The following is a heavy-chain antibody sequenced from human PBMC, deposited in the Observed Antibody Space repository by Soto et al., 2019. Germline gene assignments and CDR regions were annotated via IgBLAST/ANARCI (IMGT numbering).Heavy chain of an antibody. Sequence: SVKVSCKASGGTLSSYAISWVRQAPGQGLEWMGGIIPIFGTANYAQKFQGRVTITADESTSTAYMELSSLRSEDTAVYYCARVDTAMVTASYWGQGTLVTVSS. J-gene: IGHJ4*02. V-gene: IGHV1-69*13. CDR3: ARVDTAMVTASY. D-gene: IGHD5-18*01. CDR2: IIPIFGTA. CDR1: GGTLSSYA.